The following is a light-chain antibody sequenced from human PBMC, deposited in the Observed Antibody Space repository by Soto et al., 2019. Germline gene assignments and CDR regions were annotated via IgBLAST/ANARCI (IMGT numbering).Light chain of an antibody. J-gene: IGLJ2*01. CDR1: SSDVGAYNY. CDR2: EVT. Sequence: QYALTQPASVSGSPGQSITISCTGSSSDVGAYNYVSWYQQHPGKAPRLMIYEVTNRPSGVSNRFSGSKSGNTASLTISGLRAEDEADYYCSSYTSGSTLVVFGGGTQLTVL. V-gene: IGLV2-14*01. CDR3: SSYTSGSTLVV.